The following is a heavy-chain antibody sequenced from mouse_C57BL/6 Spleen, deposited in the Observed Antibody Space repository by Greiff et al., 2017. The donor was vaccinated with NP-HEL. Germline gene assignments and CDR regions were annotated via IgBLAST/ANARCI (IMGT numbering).Heavy chain of an antibody. V-gene: IGHV1-80*01. CDR1: GYAFSSYW. CDR3: ARLTTVVANPYFDY. D-gene: IGHD1-1*01. CDR2: IYPGDGDT. J-gene: IGHJ2*01. Sequence: VQLQQSGAELVKPGASVKISCKASGYAFSSYWMNWVKQRPGQGLEWIGQIYPGDGDTNYNGKFKGKATLTADKSSSTAYMQLSSLTSEDSAVYFCARLTTVVANPYFDYWGQGTTLTVSS.